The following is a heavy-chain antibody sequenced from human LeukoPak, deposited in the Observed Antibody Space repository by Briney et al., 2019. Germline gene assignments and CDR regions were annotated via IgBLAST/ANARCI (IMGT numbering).Heavy chain of an antibody. CDR1: GGTFSSYA. D-gene: IGHD2-2*01. V-gene: IGHV1-69*04. Sequence: GASVKVSCKASGGTFSSYAISWVRQAPGQGLEWMGRIIPILGIANYAQKFQGRVTITADKSTSTAYMELSSLRSEDTAVYYCARDRLHGVPEFGYYHGMDVWGQGTTVTVSS. J-gene: IGHJ6*02. CDR3: ARDRLHGVPEFGYYHGMDV. CDR2: IIPILGIA.